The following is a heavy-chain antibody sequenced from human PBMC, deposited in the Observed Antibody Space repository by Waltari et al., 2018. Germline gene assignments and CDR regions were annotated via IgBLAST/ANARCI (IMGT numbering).Heavy chain of an antibody. Sequence: GSWVRDYPENGAKWIAQDHHRGKTHKNPTPKNQVTTSVDKPKNKLSLNLNSVTAADTAVYYCAGDRAIGLFLDYWGRGTLVTVSS. CDR3: AGDRAIGLFLDY. CDR2: DHHRGKT. V-gene: IGHV4-4*02. J-gene: IGHJ4*02. D-gene: IGHD2-2*01.